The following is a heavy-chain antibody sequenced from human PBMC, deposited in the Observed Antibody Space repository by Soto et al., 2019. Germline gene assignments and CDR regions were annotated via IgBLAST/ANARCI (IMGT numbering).Heavy chain of an antibody. Sequence: GGSLRLSCAASGFTFSSYWMHWFRQAPGKGLVWVSRINTDGSNTAYADSVKGRFTISRDNAKNTLYLQVSGLRAEDTAVYYCARWFTYGNFDYFDDWGQGTQVTVSS. J-gene: IGHJ4*02. D-gene: IGHD3-10*01. CDR1: GFTFSSYW. V-gene: IGHV3-74*01. CDR3: ARWFTYGNFDYFDD. CDR2: INTDGSNT.